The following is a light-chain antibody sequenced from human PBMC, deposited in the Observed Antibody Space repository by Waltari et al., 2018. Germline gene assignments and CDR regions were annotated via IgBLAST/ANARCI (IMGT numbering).Light chain of an antibody. V-gene: IGKV3-20*01. J-gene: IGKJ2*01. Sequence: QSPGTLSLSPGERATLSCRASQSVSSSYLAWYQQKPGQAPRLLIHGASSRATGIPDRFSGSGSGTDFTLTISRLEPEDFAVYYCQQYGSSPRYTFGQGTKLEIK. CDR3: QQYGSSPRYT. CDR2: GAS. CDR1: QSVSSSY.